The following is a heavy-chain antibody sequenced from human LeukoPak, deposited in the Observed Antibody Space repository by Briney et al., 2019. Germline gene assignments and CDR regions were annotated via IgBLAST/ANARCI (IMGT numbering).Heavy chain of an antibody. CDR2: IFYSGST. Sequence: SETLSLTCAVYGGSFSGYYWTWIRQPPGKGLEWIGNIFYSGSTYYSPSLRSRVTISLDTSRNQFSLKLNSVTAADTAVYYCAKSNGYGLVDIWGQGTMVTVSS. CDR3: AKSNGYGLVDI. CDR1: GGSFSGYY. J-gene: IGHJ3*01. V-gene: IGHV4-34*12. D-gene: IGHD3-10*01.